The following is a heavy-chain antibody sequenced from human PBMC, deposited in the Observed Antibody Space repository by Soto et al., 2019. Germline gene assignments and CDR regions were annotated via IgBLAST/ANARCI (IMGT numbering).Heavy chain of an antibody. CDR2: IYPGDSDT. CDR1: GYSFTGYW. D-gene: IGHD5-18*01. Sequence: PGESLKISCKGSGYSFTGYWIAWVRQIPGNGLEWMGIIYPGDSDTRYSPSFEGQVTISADKSISTAYLQWSSLKASDTAIYYCARAGRARYGGYFDYWGQGTLVTVSS. CDR3: ARAGRARYGGYFDY. J-gene: IGHJ4*02. V-gene: IGHV5-51*01.